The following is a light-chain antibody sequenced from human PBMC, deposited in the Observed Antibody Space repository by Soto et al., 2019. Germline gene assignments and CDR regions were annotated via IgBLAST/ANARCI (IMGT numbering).Light chain of an antibody. V-gene: IGKV3-15*01. CDR1: QSVNSN. Sequence: EIVMTQSPATLSVSPGERATLSCWASQSVNSNLAWYQQKPGQAPRLLFYGASTRATGIPPRCSGGGSGTEFTLTTSSLHSEDFEVYYDQQYQSWPLTFGGGSKVEIK. CDR2: GAS. J-gene: IGKJ4*01. CDR3: QQYQSWPLT.